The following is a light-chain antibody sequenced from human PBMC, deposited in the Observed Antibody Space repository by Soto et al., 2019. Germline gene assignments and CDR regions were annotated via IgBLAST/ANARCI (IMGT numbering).Light chain of an antibody. Sequence: QSALTQPPSASGSPGQSVTISCTGTSSDVGAHNFVSWYQHHPGKAPKLMIYEVNRRPSGVPDRFSGSKSGSTASLTVSGFQSEDEADYYCSSYRGNYIWVFGGGTTLT. CDR2: EVN. CDR1: SSDVGAHNF. J-gene: IGLJ3*02. CDR3: SSYRGNYIWV. V-gene: IGLV2-8*01.